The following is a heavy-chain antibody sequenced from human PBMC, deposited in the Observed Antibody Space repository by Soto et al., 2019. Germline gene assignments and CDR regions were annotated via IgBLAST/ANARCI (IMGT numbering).Heavy chain of an antibody. Sequence: QVQLVASGGGVVQPGRSLRLSCAASGFTFSSYGMHWVRQAPGKGLEWVAVIWYDGSNKYYADSVKGRFTISRDNSKNTLYLQMNSLRAEDTAVYYCAREAGSEDAFDIWGQGTMVTVSS. D-gene: IGHD3-10*01. CDR2: IWYDGSNK. V-gene: IGHV3-33*01. CDR1: GFTFSSYG. J-gene: IGHJ3*02. CDR3: AREAGSEDAFDI.